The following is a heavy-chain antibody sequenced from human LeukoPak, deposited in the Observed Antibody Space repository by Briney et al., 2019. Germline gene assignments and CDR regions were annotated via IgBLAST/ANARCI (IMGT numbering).Heavy chain of an antibody. Sequence: SETLSLTCAVFGGSFSGYYWTWIRQSPGKGLEWIGEISHRGGTNYNPSLKSRVTMSVEPSKNQFSVRLSSMTAADTAVYYCARGPDITARPLDYWGQETLVTVSS. D-gene: IGHD6-6*01. CDR1: GGSFSGYY. CDR2: ISHRGGT. CDR3: ARGPDITARPLDY. J-gene: IGHJ4*02. V-gene: IGHV4-34*01.